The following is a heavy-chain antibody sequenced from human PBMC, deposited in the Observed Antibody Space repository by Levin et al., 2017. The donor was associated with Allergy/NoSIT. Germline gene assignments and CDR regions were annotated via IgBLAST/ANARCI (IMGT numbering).Heavy chain of an antibody. CDR3: ARDPYDFWSGSPGYYYGMDV. J-gene: IGHJ6*02. Sequence: SVKVSCKASGGTFSSYAISWVRQAPGQGLEWMGRIIPILGIANYAQKFQGRVTITADKSTSTAYMELSSLRSEDTAVYYCARDPYDFWSGSPGYYYGMDVWGQGTTVTVSS. V-gene: IGHV1-69*04. CDR2: IIPILGIA. CDR1: GGTFSSYA. D-gene: IGHD3-3*01.